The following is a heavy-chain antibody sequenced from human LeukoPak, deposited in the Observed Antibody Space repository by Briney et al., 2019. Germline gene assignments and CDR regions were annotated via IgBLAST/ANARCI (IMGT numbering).Heavy chain of an antibody. CDR2: ISGSGGST. J-gene: IGHJ4*02. D-gene: IGHD6-13*01. CDR3: AKVQFRAVAGTGLPDY. V-gene: IGHV3-23*01. Sequence: GGSLRLSCAASGFTFSSYAMSWVRQAPGKGLEWVSAISGSGGSTYYADSVKGRFTISRDNSKNTLYLQMNSLRAEDTAVYYCAKVQFRAVAGTGLPDYWGQGTLVTVS. CDR1: GFTFSSYA.